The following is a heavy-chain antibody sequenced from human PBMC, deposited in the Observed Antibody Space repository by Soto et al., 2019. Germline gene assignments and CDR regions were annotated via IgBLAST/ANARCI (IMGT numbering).Heavy chain of an antibody. J-gene: IGHJ4*02. D-gene: IGHD3-22*01. Sequence: SETLSLTCTVSGGSISSSSYYWGWIRQPPGKGLEWIGSIYYSGSTYYNPSLKSRVTISVDTSKNQFSLKLSSVTAADTAVYYCASSEHYYDSSGYYSCFDYWGQGTLVTVSS. V-gene: IGHV4-39*01. CDR1: GGSISSSSYY. CDR3: ASSEHYYDSSGYYSCFDY. CDR2: IYYSGST.